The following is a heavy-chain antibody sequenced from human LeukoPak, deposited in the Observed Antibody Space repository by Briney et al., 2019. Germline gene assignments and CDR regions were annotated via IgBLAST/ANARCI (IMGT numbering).Heavy chain of an antibody. D-gene: IGHD3-10*01. J-gene: IGHJ6*03. V-gene: IGHV1-69*13. Sequence: GASVKVSCKASGGTFSSYTISWVRQAPGQGLEWMGGIIPIFGTANYAQKFQGRVTITADESTSTAYMELSSLRSEDTAVYYCARGNRGYYYMDVWGKGTTVTVSS. CDR3: ARGNRGYYYMDV. CDR2: IIPIFGTA. CDR1: GGTFSSYT.